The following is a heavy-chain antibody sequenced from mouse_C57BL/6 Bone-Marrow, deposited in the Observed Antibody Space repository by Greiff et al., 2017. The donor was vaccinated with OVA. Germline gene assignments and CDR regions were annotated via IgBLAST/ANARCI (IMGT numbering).Heavy chain of an antibody. D-gene: IGHD2-10*02. CDR2: INPSDSDT. V-gene: IGHV1-74*01. CDR1: GYTFTSYW. CDR3: AMCGYGSNEYSMDY. J-gene: IGHJ4*01. Sequence: QVQLQQPGAELVKPGASVKVSCKASGYTFTSYWMHWVKQRPGQGLEWIGRINPSDSDTNYNQKFKGKATLTVDKSSSTAYMQLSSLTSEDSAVYYSAMCGYGSNEYSMDYWGQGTSLTVSS.